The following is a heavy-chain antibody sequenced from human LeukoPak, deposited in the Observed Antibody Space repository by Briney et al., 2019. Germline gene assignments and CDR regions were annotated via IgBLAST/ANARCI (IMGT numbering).Heavy chain of an antibody. D-gene: IGHD1-7*01. V-gene: IGHV5-51*01. CDR2: IYPGDSDT. J-gene: IGHJ4*02. Sequence: GESLKISCQGSGYSFTSYWIGWVRQMPGKGLEWMGIIYPGDSDTRYSPSFQGQVTISADKSISTAYLQWSSLKASDTAMYYCARQVRGNWNSGDFDYWGQGTLVTVSS. CDR1: GYSFTSYW. CDR3: ARQVRGNWNSGDFDY.